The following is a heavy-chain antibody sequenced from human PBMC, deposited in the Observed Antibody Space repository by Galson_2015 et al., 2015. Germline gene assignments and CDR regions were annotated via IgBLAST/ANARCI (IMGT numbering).Heavy chain of an antibody. J-gene: IGHJ4*02. Sequence: SLRLSCAASGFTFSSYAMSWVRQAPGEGLEWVSGISGSGGTTYYADSVKGRFTISRDNSKNTLYLQMNSLRAEDTALYYCAKAPGYCSGGTCYWYFDYWGQGTLLTVSS. V-gene: IGHV3-23*01. CDR2: ISGSGGTT. CDR1: GFTFSSYA. CDR3: AKAPGYCSGGTCYWYFDY. D-gene: IGHD2-15*01.